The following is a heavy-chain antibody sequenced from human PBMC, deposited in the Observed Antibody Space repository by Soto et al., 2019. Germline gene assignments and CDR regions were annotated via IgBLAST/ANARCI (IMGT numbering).Heavy chain of an antibody. CDR1: GFTFSIYA. CDR3: ARAYCGGDCYPYYYYYGMDV. Sequence: GGSLRLSCAASGFTFSIYAMHWVRHAPGKGLEWVAVISYDGSNKYYADSVKGRFTISRDNSKNTLYLQMNSLRAEDTAVYYCARAYCGGDCYPYYYYYGMDVWGQGTTVTVSS. D-gene: IGHD2-21*02. CDR2: ISYDGSNK. V-gene: IGHV3-30-3*01. J-gene: IGHJ6*02.